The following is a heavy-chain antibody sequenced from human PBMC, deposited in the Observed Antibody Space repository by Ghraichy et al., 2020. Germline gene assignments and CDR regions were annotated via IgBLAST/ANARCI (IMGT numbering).Heavy chain of an antibody. J-gene: IGHJ3*02. CDR3: ARDRDYYDSSLDAFDI. V-gene: IGHV3-21*01. CDR2: ISSSSSYI. CDR1: GFTFSSYS. D-gene: IGHD3-22*01. Sequence: GGSLRLSCAASGFTFSSYSMNWVRQAPGKGLEWVSSISSSSSYIYYADSVKGRFTISRDNAKNSLYLQMNSLRAEDTAVYYCARDRDYYDSSLDAFDIWGQGTMVTVSS.